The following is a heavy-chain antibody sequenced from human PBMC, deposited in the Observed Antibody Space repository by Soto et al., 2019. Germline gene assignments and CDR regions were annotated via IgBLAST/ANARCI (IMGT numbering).Heavy chain of an antibody. CDR2: INPNSGGT. Sequence: ASVKVSCKASGYTFTGYYMHWVRQAPGQGLEWMGWINPNSGGTNYAQKFQGWVTMTRDTSISTAYMELSRLRSDDTAVYYCTCSYRSSWPAPFDYWGQGTLVTVSS. J-gene: IGHJ4*02. V-gene: IGHV1-2*04. CDR3: TCSYRSSWPAPFDY. CDR1: GYTFTGYY. D-gene: IGHD6-13*01.